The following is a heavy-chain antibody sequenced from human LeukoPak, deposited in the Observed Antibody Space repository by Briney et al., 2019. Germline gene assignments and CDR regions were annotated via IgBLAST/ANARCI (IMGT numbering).Heavy chain of an antibody. CDR2: INHSGST. J-gene: IGHJ4*02. D-gene: IGHD3-22*01. CDR3: ARVRRYYYDSSGPMGFDY. CDR1: GVSFSGYY. Sequence: SETLSLTCAVYGVSFSGYYWSWIRQPPGKGLEWIGEINHSGSTNYNPSLKSRVTISVDTSKNQFSLKLSSVTAADTAVYYCARVRRYYYDSSGPMGFDYWGQGTLVTVSS. V-gene: IGHV4-34*01.